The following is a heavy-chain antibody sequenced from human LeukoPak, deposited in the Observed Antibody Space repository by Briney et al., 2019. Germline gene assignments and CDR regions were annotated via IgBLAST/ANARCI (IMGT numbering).Heavy chain of an antibody. CDR3: ARDPSVVVVPAAIPLANWFDP. V-gene: IGHV1-46*01. D-gene: IGHD2-2*02. J-gene: IGHJ5*02. Sequence: ASVKVSCKASGYTFTSYYMHWVRQAPGQGLEWMGIINPSGGSTSYAQKFQGRVTMTRDTSTSTVYMELSSLRSEDTAVYYCARDPSVVVVPAAIPLANWFDPWGQGTLVTVSS. CDR1: GYTFTSYY. CDR2: INPSGGST.